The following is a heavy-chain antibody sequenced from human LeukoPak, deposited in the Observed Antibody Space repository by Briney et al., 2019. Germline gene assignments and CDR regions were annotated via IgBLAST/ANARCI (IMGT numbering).Heavy chain of an antibody. D-gene: IGHD5-18*01. V-gene: IGHV3-21*01. Sequence: GGSLRLSCAASGFTFSNAWMNWVRQAPGKGLEWVSSISSSSSYIYYADSVKGRFTISRDNAKNSLYLQMNSLRAEDTAVYYCARDLEVRRIYSYGYARPSALDYWGQGTLVTVSS. CDR1: GFTFSNAW. CDR3: ARDLEVRRIYSYGYARPSALDY. J-gene: IGHJ4*02. CDR2: ISSSSSYI.